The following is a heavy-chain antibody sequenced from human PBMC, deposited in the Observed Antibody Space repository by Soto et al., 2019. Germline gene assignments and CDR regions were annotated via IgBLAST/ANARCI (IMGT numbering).Heavy chain of an antibody. CDR2: INPNSGGT. D-gene: IGHD3-10*01. J-gene: IGHJ4*02. CDR1: GYTFTGYY. Sequence: GASVKVSCKASGYTFTGYYMHWVRHAPGQGLEWMGWINPNSGGTNYAQKFQGRVTMTRDTSISTAYMELSRLRSDDTAVYYCARISERSYYQTFDYWGQGTLVTVSS. CDR3: ARISERSYYQTFDY. V-gene: IGHV1-2*02.